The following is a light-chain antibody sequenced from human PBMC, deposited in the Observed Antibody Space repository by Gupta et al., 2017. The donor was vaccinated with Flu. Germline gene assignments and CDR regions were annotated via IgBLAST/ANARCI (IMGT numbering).Light chain of an antibody. CDR3: QQYNNWPPT. CDR2: GAS. CDR1: QSVSSN. Sequence: ERVLTQSPATLSVSPGERVTLSCRASQSVSSNLAWYQQKPGQAPRLLIHGASTRATGIPARFSGSGSGTEFTLTISSLQSEDFAVYYCQQYNNWPPTFGQGTKVEIK. V-gene: IGKV3-15*01. J-gene: IGKJ1*01.